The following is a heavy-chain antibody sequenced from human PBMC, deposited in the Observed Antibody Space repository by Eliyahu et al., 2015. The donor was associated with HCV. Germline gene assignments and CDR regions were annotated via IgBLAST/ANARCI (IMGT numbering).Heavy chain of an antibody. V-gene: IGHV4-59*01. CDR3: ARGFARGGMDV. CDR2: IYYSGGT. Sequence: QVQLQESGPGLVKPSETLSLPCTXSGGSISSYYWSWIRXPPGKGLEWIGYIYYSGGTTYNPSLKSRVTISIDTSANQFSLKLTSVTAADTAVFYCARGFARGGMDVWGQGTTVTVSS. J-gene: IGHJ6*02. CDR1: GGSISSYY.